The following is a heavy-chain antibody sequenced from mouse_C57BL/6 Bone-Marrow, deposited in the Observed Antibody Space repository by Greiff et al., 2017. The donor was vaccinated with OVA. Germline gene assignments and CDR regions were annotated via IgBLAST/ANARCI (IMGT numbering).Heavy chain of an antibody. V-gene: IGHV1-26*01. J-gene: IGHJ3*01. D-gene: IGHD1-1*01. Sequence: VQLQQSGPELVKPGASVKISCKASGYTFTDYYMNWVKQSHGKSLEWIGDINPNNGGTSYNQKFKGKATLTVDKSSSTAYMELRSLTSEDSAVYYCAREDYGSGGFAYWGQGTLVTVSA. CDR1: GYTFTDYY. CDR3: AREDYGSGGFAY. CDR2: INPNNGGT.